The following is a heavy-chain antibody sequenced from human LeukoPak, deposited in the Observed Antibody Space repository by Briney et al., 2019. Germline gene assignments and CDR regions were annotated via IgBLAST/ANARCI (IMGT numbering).Heavy chain of an antibody. CDR2: ISWNSGSI. J-gene: IGHJ4*02. V-gene: IGHV3-9*01. Sequence: GGSLRLSCAASGFTFDDYAMHWVRQAPGKGLEWVSGISWNSGSIGYVDSVKGRFTISRDNAKNSLYLQMNSLRAEDTAVYYCARNWAKHFDYWGQGTLVTVSS. CDR3: ARNWAKHFDY. CDR1: GFTFDDYA. D-gene: IGHD7-27*01.